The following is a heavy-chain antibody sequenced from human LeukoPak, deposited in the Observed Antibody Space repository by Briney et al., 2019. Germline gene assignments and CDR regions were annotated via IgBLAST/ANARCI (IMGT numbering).Heavy chain of an antibody. J-gene: IGHJ4*02. Sequence: GGSLRLSCVASGFSLSSYWMNWVRQAPGKGLEWVANIEQDGGERNYVDSVKGRFIISRDNAKNSVYLQMHSLRAEDTAVYYCAGGIGRLIDYWGQGTLVTVSS. CDR1: GFSLSSYW. CDR3: AGGIGRLIDY. CDR2: IEQDGGER. D-gene: IGHD3-16*01. V-gene: IGHV3-7*03.